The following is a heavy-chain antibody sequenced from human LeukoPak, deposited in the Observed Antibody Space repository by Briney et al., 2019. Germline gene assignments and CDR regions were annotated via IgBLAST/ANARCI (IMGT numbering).Heavy chain of an antibody. J-gene: IGHJ4*02. V-gene: IGHV1-2*02. Sequence: ASVKVSCKASGYTFTGYYMHWVRQAPGQGLEWMGWINPNSGGTNYAQKFQGRVTMTRDTSISTAYMELSRLRSDDTAVYYCARDWYSSGWDLGYWGQGTLVTVSS. D-gene: IGHD6-19*01. CDR1: GYTFTGYY. CDR2: INPNSGGT. CDR3: ARDWYSSGWDLGY.